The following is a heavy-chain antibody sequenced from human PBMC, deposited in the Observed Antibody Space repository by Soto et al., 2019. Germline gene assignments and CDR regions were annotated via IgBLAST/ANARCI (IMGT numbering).Heavy chain of an antibody. CDR3: ARDRMDRRYCSGGTCYLFDD. V-gene: IGHV3-74*01. Sequence: GGSLRLSCAASGFTFGSYWMHWVRQAPGKGLVWVSRINTDGSDTAFADSVKGRFTISRDNAKNTLYLQMNSLRADDTAVYYCARDRMDRRYCSGGTCYLFDDWGQGTLVTVSS. J-gene: IGHJ4*02. D-gene: IGHD2-15*01. CDR1: GFTFGSYW. CDR2: INTDGSDT.